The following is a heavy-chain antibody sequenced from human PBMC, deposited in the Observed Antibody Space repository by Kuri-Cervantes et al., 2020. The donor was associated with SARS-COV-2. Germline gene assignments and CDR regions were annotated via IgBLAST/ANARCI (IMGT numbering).Heavy chain of an antibody. CDR3: ARAPEGVIRFGYFAY. J-gene: IGHJ4*02. CDR1: GFTFSSYW. CDR2: IKQDGSEK. V-gene: IGHV3-7*01. D-gene: IGHD3-10*01. Sequence: GGSLRLSFAASGFTFSSYWMSWVRQATGKGLEWVANIKQDGSEKYYVDSVKGRFTISRYNAKNSLYLQMNSLRAEDTDVYYCARAPEGVIRFGYFAYWGQGTLVTVSS.